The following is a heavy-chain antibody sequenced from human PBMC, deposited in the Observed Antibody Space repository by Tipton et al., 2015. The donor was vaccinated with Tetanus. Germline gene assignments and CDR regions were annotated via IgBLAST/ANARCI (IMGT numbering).Heavy chain of an antibody. CDR2: ISSTSSYI. Sequence: SLRLSCAASGFAFDDFAMHWVRQPPGKGLEWVASISSTSSYIYYEDSMKGRFTTSRDNSKNSLYLEVTSLRDEDTAMYYCATGNTLDYWGQGTLVTVSS. CDR1: GFAFDDFA. J-gene: IGHJ4*02. CDR3: ATGNTLDY. V-gene: IGHV3-21*06. D-gene: IGHD2/OR15-2a*01.